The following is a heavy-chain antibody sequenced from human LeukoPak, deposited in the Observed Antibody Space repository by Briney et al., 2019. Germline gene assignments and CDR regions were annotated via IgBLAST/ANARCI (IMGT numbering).Heavy chain of an antibody. CDR2: IRSKTNNYAT. V-gene: IGHV3-73*01. Sequence: GSLRLSCAASGFTFSGSDIHWVRQASGKGLEWVGHIRSKTNNYATGDAASVKGRFTFSRDDSKNTAYIQMNSLKTEDTAVYYCTRHNYDRSGYGAFDIWGQGTMVTVSS. CDR1: GFTFSGSD. CDR3: TRHNYDRSGYGAFDI. J-gene: IGHJ3*02. D-gene: IGHD3-22*01.